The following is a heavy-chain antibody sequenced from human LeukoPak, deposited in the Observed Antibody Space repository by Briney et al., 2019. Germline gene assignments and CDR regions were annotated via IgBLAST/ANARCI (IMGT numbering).Heavy chain of an antibody. CDR2: ISSSSSYI. D-gene: IGHD5-24*01. CDR1: GFTFSSYS. V-gene: IGHV3-21*01. J-gene: IGHJ4*02. Sequence: GGPLRLSCAASGFTFSSYSMNWVRKSPGKAREWVSSISSSSSYIYYADSVKGRFTISRDNAKNSQYLQMNSLRAEDTAVYYCARDWGDGYNVDYWGQGTLVTVSS. CDR3: ARDWGDGYNVDY.